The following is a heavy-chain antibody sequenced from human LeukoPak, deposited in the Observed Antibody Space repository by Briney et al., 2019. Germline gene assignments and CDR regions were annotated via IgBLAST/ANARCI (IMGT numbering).Heavy chain of an antibody. D-gene: IGHD6-19*01. J-gene: IGHJ4*02. CDR2: IIPIFGTA. Sequence: SVKVSCKASGYTFTKFGISWVRQAPGQGLEWMGGIIPIFGTANYAQKFQGRVTITADESTSTAYMELSSLRSEDTAVYYCAREAGDFDYWGQGTLVTVSS. CDR1: GYTFTKFG. V-gene: IGHV1-69*13. CDR3: AREAGDFDY.